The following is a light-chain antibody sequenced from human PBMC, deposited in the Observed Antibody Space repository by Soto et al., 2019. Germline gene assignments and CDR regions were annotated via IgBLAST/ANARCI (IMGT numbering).Light chain of an antibody. CDR2: GAS. J-gene: IGKJ2*01. V-gene: IGKV3-20*01. CDR3: QHYGGSPHYT. CDR1: QSVSSSY. Sequence: EIVLTQSPGTLSLSPGERATLSCRASQSVSSSYLAWYQQKPGQAPRLLIYGASSRATGIPDRFSGSGSGTDFTLTISRLEPEDFAVYYCQHYGGSPHYTFGQWTKLEI.